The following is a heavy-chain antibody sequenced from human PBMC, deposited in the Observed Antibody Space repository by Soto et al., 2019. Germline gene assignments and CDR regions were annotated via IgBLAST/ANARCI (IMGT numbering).Heavy chain of an antibody. CDR3: ARDHYSSSSNWFDP. V-gene: IGHV4-31*03. J-gene: IGHJ5*02. CDR1: GGSISSGGYY. Sequence: PSETLSLTCTVSGGSISSGGYYWSWIRQHPGKGLEWIGYIYYSGSTYYNPSLKSRVTISVDTSKNQFSLKLSSVTAADTAVYYCARDHYSSSSNWFDPWGQGTLVTVSS. D-gene: IGHD6-6*01. CDR2: IYYSGST.